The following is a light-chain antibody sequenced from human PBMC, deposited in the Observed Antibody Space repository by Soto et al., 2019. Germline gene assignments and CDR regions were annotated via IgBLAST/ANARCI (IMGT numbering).Light chain of an antibody. V-gene: IGKV2-28*01. CDR2: LGS. J-gene: IGKJ4*01. CDR1: QSLLHSNGYNY. CDR3: MQALQTPKT. Sequence: DIVMTQSPLSLPVTPGEPASISCWSSQSLLHSNGYNYLDWYLQKPGQSPQLLIYLGSNRASGVPDRFSGSGSGTDFTLKISRVEAEDVGVYYCMQALQTPKTFGGGTKVDIK.